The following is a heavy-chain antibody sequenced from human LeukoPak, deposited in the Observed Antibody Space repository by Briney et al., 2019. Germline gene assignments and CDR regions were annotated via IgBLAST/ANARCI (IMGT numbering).Heavy chain of an antibody. V-gene: IGHV1-18*01. D-gene: IGHD3-22*01. CDR3: ARGAYYDSSGYYGATLYYYGMDV. CDR1: GYTFTSYG. J-gene: IGHJ6*02. Sequence: ASVKVPCKASGYTFTSYGITWVRQAPGQGLEWMGWISAYNGNTNYAQKFQGRVTMTIDTSTSTAYMELRSLRSDDTAVYYCARGAYYDSSGYYGATLYYYGMDVWGQGTTVTVSS. CDR2: ISAYNGNT.